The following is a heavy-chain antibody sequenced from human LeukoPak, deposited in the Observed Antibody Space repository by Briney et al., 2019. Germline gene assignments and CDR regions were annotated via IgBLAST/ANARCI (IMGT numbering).Heavy chain of an antibody. V-gene: IGHV5-51*01. Sequence: IIYPGYSDTRYSPSFQGQVTISADKSNSTAYLQWSSLKASDTAMYYCARLGYSYDDYSDYWGQGTLVTVSS. J-gene: IGHJ4*02. D-gene: IGHD5-18*01. CDR3: ARLGYSYDDYSDY. CDR2: IYPGYSDT.